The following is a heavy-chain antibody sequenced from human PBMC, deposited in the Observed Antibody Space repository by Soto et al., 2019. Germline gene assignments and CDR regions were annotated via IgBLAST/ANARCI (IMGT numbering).Heavy chain of an antibody. Sequence: PGGSLRLSCTASGFSFSNYAMTWFRQAPGKGLNWVSTINNVGYIYDADSVKGRFTISRDDARNTLYLQMNSLRAEDTAVYYCAKDKSSGLYYFDYWGQGTLVTVSS. CDR3: AKDKSSGLYYFDY. J-gene: IGHJ4*02. D-gene: IGHD6-19*01. CDR1: GFSFSNYA. V-gene: IGHV3-23*01. CDR2: INNVGYI.